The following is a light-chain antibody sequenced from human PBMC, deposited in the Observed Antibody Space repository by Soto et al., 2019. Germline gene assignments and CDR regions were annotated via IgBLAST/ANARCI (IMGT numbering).Light chain of an antibody. Sequence: EIVLTQSPATLSLSPGERATLSCRASQSFGDDLSWYQQKPGQAPRLLIYDAYNKAAGIPGRFSGSGSGTDFTLTISSLEPEDFAVYYCQSRSTWPRTFGQGTKVEIK. CDR3: QSRSTWPRT. CDR1: QSFGDD. J-gene: IGKJ1*01. V-gene: IGKV3-11*01. CDR2: DAY.